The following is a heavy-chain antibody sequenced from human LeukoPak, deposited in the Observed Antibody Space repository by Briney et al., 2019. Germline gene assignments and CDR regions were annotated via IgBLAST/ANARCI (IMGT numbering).Heavy chain of an antibody. J-gene: IGHJ5*02. CDR2: IYTSGST. CDR3: AREGTYYDYR. CDR1: GGSISSGSYY. D-gene: IGHD3-3*01. Sequence: SETLSLTCTVSGGSISSGSYYWSWIRQPAGKGLEWIGRIYTSGSTNYNPSLKSRVTISVDTSKNQCSLKLSSVTAADTAVYYCAREGTYYDYRWGQGTLVTVSS. V-gene: IGHV4-61*02.